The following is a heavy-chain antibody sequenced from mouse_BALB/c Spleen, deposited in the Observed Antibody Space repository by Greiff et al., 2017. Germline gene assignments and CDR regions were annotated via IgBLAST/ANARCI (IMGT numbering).Heavy chain of an antibody. CDR3: ARYDYDGYYAMDY. D-gene: IGHD2-4*01. J-gene: IGHJ4*01. CDR1: GYAFTNYL. Sequence: VMLVESGAELVRPGTSVKVSCKASGYAFTNYLIEWVKQRPGQGLEWIGVINPGSGGTNYNEKFKGKATLTADKSSSTAYMQLSSLTSDDSAVYFCARYDYDGYYAMDYWGQGTSVTVSS. CDR2: INPGSGGT. V-gene: IGHV1-54*01.